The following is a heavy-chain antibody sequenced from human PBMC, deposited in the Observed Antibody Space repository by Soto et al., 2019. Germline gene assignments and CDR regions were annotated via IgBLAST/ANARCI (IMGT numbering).Heavy chain of an antibody. CDR2: IYYSGST. D-gene: IGHD3-3*01. CDR3: ARDIDFWSGYSHDAFDI. V-gene: IGHV4-59*01. CDR1: GGSISSYY. J-gene: IGHJ3*02. Sequence: SETLSLTCTFSGGSISSYYWSWIRQPPGKGLEWIGYIYYSGSTNYNPSLKSRVTISVDTSKNQFSLKLSSVTAADTAVYYCARDIDFWSGYSHDAFDIWGQGTMVTVSS.